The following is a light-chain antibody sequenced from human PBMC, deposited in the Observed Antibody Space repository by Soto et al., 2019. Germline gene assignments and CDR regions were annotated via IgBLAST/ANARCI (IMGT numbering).Light chain of an antibody. V-gene: IGKV3-11*01. CDR2: GAF. CDR1: PSVTNF. J-gene: IGKJ5*01. Sequence: IVMTHSPATLSVSPGEGATLSCRTSPSVTNFLAWYQQKPGQAPRLLIYGAFNRATGIPARFSGSGSGTDFTLTISSLEPEDSAVYYCQQRNVWPPVTFGQGTLLEI. CDR3: QQRNVWPPVT.